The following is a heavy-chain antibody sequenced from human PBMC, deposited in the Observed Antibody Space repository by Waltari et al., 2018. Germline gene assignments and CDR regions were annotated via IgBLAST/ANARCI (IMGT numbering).Heavy chain of an antibody. D-gene: IGHD1-26*01. V-gene: IGHV1-69*08. Sequence: QVQLVQSGAEVKKPGSSVKVSCKASGDTFSIYTITWVRQAPGQGLEWMGRIVPMHGVTDYAQKFQGRVTITAETSTSTAYMEVTSLTSEDTAVYYCARDRAYYNWFDPWGQGTLVIVSS. CDR1: GDTFSIYT. CDR2: IVPMHGVT. CDR3: ARDRAYYNWFDP. J-gene: IGHJ5*02.